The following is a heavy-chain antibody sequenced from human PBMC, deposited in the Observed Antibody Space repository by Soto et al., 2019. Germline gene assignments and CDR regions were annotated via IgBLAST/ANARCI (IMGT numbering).Heavy chain of an antibody. D-gene: IGHD2-15*01. J-gene: IGHJ3*02. CDR1: GGSLSGSY. V-gene: IGHV4-34*01. CDR3: ARVGRYCTGGSCFFSAFDI. CDR2: IYDSGRT. Sequence: QVQLQQWGAGLLKPSETLSLTCAVFGGSLSGSYWSWIRQPPGKGLESSGEIYDSGRTNYSPSLKSRVTIALDTSKTQFSLKLASVAAADTDVYYCARVGRYCTGGSCFFSAFDIWGQGTMVTVSS.